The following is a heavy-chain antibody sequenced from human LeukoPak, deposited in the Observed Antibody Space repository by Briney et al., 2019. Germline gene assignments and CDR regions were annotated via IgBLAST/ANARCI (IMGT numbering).Heavy chain of an antibody. CDR2: ISPSNDDT. CDR1: GYSFDKYD. Sequence: ASVKVSCKASGYSFDKYDLTWVRQSPGQGLEWMGWISPSNDDTKYAQNFQDRITLTTDTPTSTAYMELTNLRSDDTAVYYCARDVAVATSLEWYDPWGQGTLVTVSS. J-gene: IGHJ5*02. CDR3: ARDVAVATSLEWYDP. V-gene: IGHV1-18*01. D-gene: IGHD5-12*01.